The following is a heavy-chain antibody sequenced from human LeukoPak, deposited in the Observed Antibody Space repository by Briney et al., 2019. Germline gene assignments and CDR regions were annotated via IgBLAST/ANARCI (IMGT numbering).Heavy chain of an antibody. CDR2: ISYDGSNK. J-gene: IGHJ4*02. V-gene: IGHV3-30*04. CDR1: GFTFSSYA. D-gene: IGHD3-3*01. CDR3: ATQEWLDY. Sequence: GGSLRLSCAASGFTFSSYAMHWVRQAPGKGLEWVAVISYDGSNKYYADSAKGRFTISRDNSKNTLYLQMNSLRAEDTAVYYCATQEWLDYWGKGTLVTVSS.